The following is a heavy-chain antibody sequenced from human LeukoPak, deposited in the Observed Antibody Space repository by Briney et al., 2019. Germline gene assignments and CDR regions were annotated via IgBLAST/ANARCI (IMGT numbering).Heavy chain of an antibody. D-gene: IGHD4-11*01. CDR1: GFTFNGYG. CDR2: ISSISSTI. Sequence: PGGSLRLSCAASGFTFNGYGMNWVRQAPGKGLEWVSYISSISSTIHYSDSVKGRFTISRDNAKNSLYLQMNSLRAEDTAVYYCASDGASYSNYEGNFDYWGQGTLVTVSS. V-gene: IGHV3-48*01. J-gene: IGHJ4*02. CDR3: ASDGASYSNYEGNFDY.